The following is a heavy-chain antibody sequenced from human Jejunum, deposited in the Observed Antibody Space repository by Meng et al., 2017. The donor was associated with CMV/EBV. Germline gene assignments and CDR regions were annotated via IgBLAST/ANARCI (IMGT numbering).Heavy chain of an antibody. CDR1: GFSPSTSGEG. D-gene: IGHD1-26*01. CDR3: AHFVGGYYPSRPDY. CDR2: IYRGDDK. V-gene: IGHV2-5*02. J-gene: IGHJ4*02. Sequence: HIPLKESGHTLVKPTQTLTLTSSFSGFSPSTSGEGVGWIRQPPGKALEWLALIYRGDDKRYSPSLNSRLTIAKDTSKNEVVLTLTNMGPIDTGTYYCAHFVGGYYPSRPDYWGQGTLVTVSS.